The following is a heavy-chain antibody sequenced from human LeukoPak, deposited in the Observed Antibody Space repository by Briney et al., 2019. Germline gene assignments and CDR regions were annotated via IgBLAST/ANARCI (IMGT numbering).Heavy chain of an antibody. CDR2: IYTSGST. J-gene: IGHJ3*02. D-gene: IGHD4-23*01. Sequence: PSQTLSLTCTVSGGSISSGSYYWSWIRQPAGKGLEWIGRIYTSGSTNYNPSLKSRVTISVDTSKNQFSLKLSSVTAADTAVYYCARYTVVKKSDAFDIWGQGTMVTVSS. CDR1: GGSISSGSYY. CDR3: ARYTVVKKSDAFDI. V-gene: IGHV4-61*02.